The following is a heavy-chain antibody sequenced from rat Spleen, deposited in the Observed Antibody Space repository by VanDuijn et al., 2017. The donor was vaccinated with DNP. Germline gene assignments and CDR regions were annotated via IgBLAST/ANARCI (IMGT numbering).Heavy chain of an antibody. CDR2: ISYDGGNT. J-gene: IGHJ2*01. D-gene: IGHD1-11*01. CDR3: TRQGAGSTRHYFAY. CDR1: GFTFSAYY. V-gene: IGHV5-20*01. Sequence: EVQLVESGGGLVQPGRSLKLSCAASGFTFSAYYMAWVRQAPTKGLEWVASISYDGGNTYYRDSVKGRFTISRDNAKSTLYLQMGSLRSEDTATYYCTRQGAGSTRHYFAYWGQGVMVTVSS.